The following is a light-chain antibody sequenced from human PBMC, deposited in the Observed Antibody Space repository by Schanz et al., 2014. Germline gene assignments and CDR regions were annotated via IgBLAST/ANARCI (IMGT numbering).Light chain of an antibody. Sequence: VMTQSPATLSVSPGESATLSCRARQSVSSNLAWFQQKPGQAPRLLIYDASTRATGIPDRFSGSGSGTDFTHAISKLEPEDFAVYCYQQYGSSPPLTFGGGTKVEIK. CDR2: DAS. CDR1: QSVSSN. CDR3: QQYGSSPPLT. J-gene: IGKJ4*01. V-gene: IGKV3-20*01.